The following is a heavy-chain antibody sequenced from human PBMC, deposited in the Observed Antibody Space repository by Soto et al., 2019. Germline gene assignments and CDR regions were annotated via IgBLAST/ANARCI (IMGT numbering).Heavy chain of an antibody. Sequence: GGSLRLSCAASGFTFSDYYMSWIRQAPGKGLEWVSYISSSGSTIYYADSVKGRFTISRDNAKNSLYLQMNSLRAEDTAVYYCASSHAEDNWFDPWGQGTLVTVSS. CDR2: ISSSGSTI. CDR1: GFTFSDYY. V-gene: IGHV3-11*01. J-gene: IGHJ5*02. CDR3: ASSHAEDNWFDP.